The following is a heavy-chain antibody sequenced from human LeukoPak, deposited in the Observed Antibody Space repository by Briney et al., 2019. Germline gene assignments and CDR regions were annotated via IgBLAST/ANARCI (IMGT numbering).Heavy chain of an antibody. J-gene: IGHJ4*02. D-gene: IGHD3-22*01. CDR2: IYPGDSDT. V-gene: IGHV5-51*01. CDR1: GYTFTKHW. CDR3: VRGWRGGLYDPPDF. Sequence: GESLKISCEASGYTFTKHWIGWVRQTPGKGLEWMGIIYPGDSDTRYNPSFQGQVTVSVDKSITTAYLQWSGLKASDTAVYYCVRGWRGGLYDPPDFRGQGTLVTVSS.